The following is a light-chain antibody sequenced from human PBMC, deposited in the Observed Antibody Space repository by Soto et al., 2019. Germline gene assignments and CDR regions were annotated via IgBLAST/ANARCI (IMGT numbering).Light chain of an antibody. Sequence: DIQMTQTPSTLSGSVGDRVTITCLASQTISSWLAWYQQKPGKAPKLLIYGASTLQSGVPSRFSGSGSGTEFTLTISGLQSEDFALYFCQQYNNWPFSFGPGTRLEI. CDR2: GAS. V-gene: IGKV1-5*01. J-gene: IGKJ5*01. CDR3: QQYNNWPFS. CDR1: QTISSW.